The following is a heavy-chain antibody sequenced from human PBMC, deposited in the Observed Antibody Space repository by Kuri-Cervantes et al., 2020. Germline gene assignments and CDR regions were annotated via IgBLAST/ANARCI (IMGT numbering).Heavy chain of an antibody. J-gene: IGHJ6*02. D-gene: IGHD1-1*01. V-gene: IGHV4-38-2*01. Sequence: SETLSLTCAVYDYAITNGYFWAWIRQPPGKGLEWLGTTDYAGSTYYNPSLKSRATISVDMSKNHFSLKLNSVTAADTAVYYCARGRLSRTQLYYNYYYVDVWGQGTPVTVSS. CDR2: TDYAGST. CDR3: ARGRLSRTQLYYNYYYVDV. CDR1: DYAITNGYF.